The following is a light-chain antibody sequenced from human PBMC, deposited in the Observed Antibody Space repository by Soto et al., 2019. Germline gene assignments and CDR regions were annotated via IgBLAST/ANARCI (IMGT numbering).Light chain of an antibody. J-gene: IGKJ3*01. CDR3: QQHGGSPLFT. Sequence: EIVLTQSPGSLSLSPGERATLSCRASQSVSSFLAWYQQKPGQAPRLLIYGASTRAPGVRARFSGSGCGTDFTLTISSLEPEDFALYYCQQHGGSPLFTFGPGTKVDVK. CDR1: QSVSSF. CDR2: GAS. V-gene: IGKV3-11*01.